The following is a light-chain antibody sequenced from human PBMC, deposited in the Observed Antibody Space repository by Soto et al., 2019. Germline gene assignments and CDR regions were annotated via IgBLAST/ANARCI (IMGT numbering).Light chain of an antibody. J-gene: IGLJ3*02. V-gene: IGLV2-14*03. CDR3: SSYTNSGTWV. CDR1: SSDVGFYNY. CDR2: DVS. Sequence: QSALTQPASVSGSPGQSITISCTGTSSDVGFYNYVCWYQQHPGKAPKLMIHDVSNRPSGVSNRFSGSKSGNTASLTISELQAEDEADYYCSSYTNSGTWVFGGGTKLTVL.